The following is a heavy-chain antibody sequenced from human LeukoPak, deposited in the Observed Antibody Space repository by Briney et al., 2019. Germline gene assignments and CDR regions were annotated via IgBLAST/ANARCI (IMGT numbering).Heavy chain of an antibody. V-gene: IGHV3-30*02. D-gene: IGHD5-18*01. CDR3: AKESGYSRKYFQH. J-gene: IGHJ1*01. Sequence: GGSLRLSCAASGFTFSSYGMHWVRQAPGKGLEWVAFIRYDGSNKYYADSVKGRFTISRDNSKNTLYLQMNSLRAEDTAVYYCAKESGYSRKYFQHWGQGTLVTVSS. CDR2: IRYDGSNK. CDR1: GFTFSSYG.